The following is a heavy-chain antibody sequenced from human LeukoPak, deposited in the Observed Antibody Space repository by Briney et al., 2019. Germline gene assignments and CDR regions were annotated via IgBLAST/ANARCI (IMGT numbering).Heavy chain of an antibody. V-gene: IGHV3-7*05. Sequence: PGRSLRLSCAASGFTLSSYNLHWVRQGPGKGLEWVANIKQDGSEKHYVDSVRGRFTISRDNAKNSLYLQMNSLRAEDTAVYYCARGGGNFDFWGQGTQVTVSS. CDR1: GFTLSSYN. J-gene: IGHJ4*02. CDR3: ARGGGNFDF. CDR2: IKQDGSEK.